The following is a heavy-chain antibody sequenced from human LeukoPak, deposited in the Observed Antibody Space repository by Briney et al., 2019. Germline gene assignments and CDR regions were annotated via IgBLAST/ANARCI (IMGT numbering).Heavy chain of an antibody. CDR2: IYSGSST. Sequence: GGSLRLSCAASGFTVSSNYMSWVRQAPGKGLEWVSVIYSGSSTYYADSVKGRFTISRDNSKNTLYLQMNSLRAEDTAVYYCARDEAVATRGSFDYWGQGTLVTVSS. CDR1: GFTVSSNY. CDR3: ARDEAVATRGSFDY. D-gene: IGHD6-19*01. V-gene: IGHV3-66*02. J-gene: IGHJ4*02.